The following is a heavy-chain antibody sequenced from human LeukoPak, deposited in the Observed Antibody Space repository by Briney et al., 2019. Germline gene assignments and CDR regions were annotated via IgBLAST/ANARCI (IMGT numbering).Heavy chain of an antibody. V-gene: IGHV4-59*08. CDR1: GGSISSYY. J-gene: IGHJ6*02. D-gene: IGHD6-6*01. CDR2: IYYSGST. CDR3: ARATPYSSSSDYYYYGMDA. Sequence: SETLSLTCTVSGGSISSYYWSWIRQPPGKGLEWIGYIYYSGSTNYNPSLKSRVTISVDTSKNQFSLKLSSVTAADTAVYYCARATPYSSSSDYYYYGMDAWGQGTTVTVSS.